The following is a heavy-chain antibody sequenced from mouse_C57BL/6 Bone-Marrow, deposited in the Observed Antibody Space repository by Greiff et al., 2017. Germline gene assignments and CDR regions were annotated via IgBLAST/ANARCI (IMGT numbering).Heavy chain of an antibody. J-gene: IGHJ4*01. CDR1: GYTFTDYY. CDR3: ARGYNAMDY. D-gene: IGHD1-2*01. Sequence: EVQLQQSGPELVKPGASVKISCKASGYTFTDYYMNWVKQSHGKSLEWIGDINPNNGGTSYNQKFKDKATFTVDKYSSTAYVELRGLTSGDSAVYYCARGYNAMDYWGQGTSVTVSS. CDR2: INPNNGGT. V-gene: IGHV1-26*01.